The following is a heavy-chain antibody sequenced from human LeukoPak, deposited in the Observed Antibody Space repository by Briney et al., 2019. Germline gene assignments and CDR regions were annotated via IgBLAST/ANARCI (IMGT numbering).Heavy chain of an antibody. D-gene: IGHD6-6*01. CDR2: ISGSGGST. V-gene: IGHV3-23*01. CDR1: GFIFSSYG. CDR3: AKDQQYSRGTFDY. J-gene: IGHJ4*02. Sequence: GGSLRLSCAASGFIFSSYGMSWVRQAPGKGLEWVSAISGSGGSTYYADSVKGRFTISRDNSKNTLYLQMNSLRAEDTAVYYCAKDQQYSRGTFDYWGQGTLVTVSS.